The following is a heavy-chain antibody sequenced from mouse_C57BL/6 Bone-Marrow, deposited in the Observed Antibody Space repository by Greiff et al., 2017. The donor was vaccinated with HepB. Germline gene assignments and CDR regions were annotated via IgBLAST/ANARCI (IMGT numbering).Heavy chain of an antibody. V-gene: IGHV1-61*01. CDR2: IYPSDSET. D-gene: IGHD5-5*01. CDR3: ARHLPYYFDY. J-gene: IGHJ2*01. Sequence: QVQLQQSGAELVRPGSSVKLSCKASGYTFTSYWKDWVKQRPGQGLEWIGNIYPSDSETHYNQKFKDKATLTVDKSSSTAYMQLSSLTSEDSAVYYCARHLPYYFDYWGQGTTLTVSS. CDR1: GYTFTSYW.